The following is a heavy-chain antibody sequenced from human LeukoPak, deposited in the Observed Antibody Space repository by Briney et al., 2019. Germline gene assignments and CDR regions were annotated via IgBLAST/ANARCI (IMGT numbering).Heavy chain of an antibody. CDR1: GFTFSFYG. Sequence: GGSLRLSCAASGFTFSFYGMSWVRQAPGKGLEWVAVISYDGSNKYYADSVKGRFTISRDNSKNTLYLQMNSLRAGDTAVYYCARATYYYDSSGARLDYWGQGTLVTVSS. J-gene: IGHJ4*02. CDR3: ARATYYYDSSGARLDY. CDR2: ISYDGSNK. V-gene: IGHV3-30*03. D-gene: IGHD3-22*01.